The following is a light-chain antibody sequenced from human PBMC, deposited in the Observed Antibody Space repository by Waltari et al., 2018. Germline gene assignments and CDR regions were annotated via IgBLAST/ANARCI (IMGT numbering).Light chain of an antibody. V-gene: IGLV3-10*01. CDR2: ENI. Sequence: YQHLSGPAPILLIYENIKRASGLPDRFSGSSSGTIASLAISGAQAEDEADYYCYSSDSSGTQYVFGGGTKFTVL. J-gene: IGLJ2*01. CDR3: YSSDSSGTQYV.